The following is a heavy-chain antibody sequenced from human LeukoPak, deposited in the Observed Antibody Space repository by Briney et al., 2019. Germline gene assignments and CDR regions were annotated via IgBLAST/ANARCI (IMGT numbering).Heavy chain of an antibody. CDR2: IYYSGRT. CDR3: ARTPYYYYYYMDV. CDR1: GGSISSYY. V-gene: IGHV4-59*01. J-gene: IGHJ6*03. Sequence: PSETLSLTCTVSGGSISSYYWSWIRQPPGKGLEWIGYIYYSGRTNYNPSLKSRVTISVDTSKNQFSLKLSSVTAADTAVYYCARTPYYYYYYMDVWGKGTTVTVSS.